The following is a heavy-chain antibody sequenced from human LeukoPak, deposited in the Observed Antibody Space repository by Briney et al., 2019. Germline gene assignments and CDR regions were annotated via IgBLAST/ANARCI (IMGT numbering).Heavy chain of an antibody. CDR2: IDTSGNT. Sequence: PSETLSLTCTVSGGSISSYYWSWIRQPAGKGLEWIGRIDTSGNTNYKPSLKSRVTMSVDTSKNQFSLKLSSVTAADTAVYYCASGLRYFDLYYWGQGTLVTVSS. D-gene: IGHD3-9*01. CDR1: GGSISSYY. J-gene: IGHJ4*02. CDR3: ASGLRYFDLYY. V-gene: IGHV4-4*07.